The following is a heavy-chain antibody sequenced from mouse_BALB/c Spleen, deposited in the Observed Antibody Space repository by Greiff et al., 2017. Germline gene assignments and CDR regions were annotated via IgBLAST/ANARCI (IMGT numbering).Heavy chain of an antibody. V-gene: IGHV1-67*01. Sequence: QVQLQQSGAELVRPGVSVKISCKGSGYTFTDYAMHWVKQSHAQSLEWIGVISTYYGDASYNQKFKGKATMTVDKSSSTAYMELARLTSEDSAIYYCARGGHSVDPRMDDWGQGTSVTVSS. CDR3: ARGGHSVDPRMDD. CDR2: ISTYYGDA. D-gene: IGHD3-1*01. CDR1: GYTFTDYA. J-gene: IGHJ4*01.